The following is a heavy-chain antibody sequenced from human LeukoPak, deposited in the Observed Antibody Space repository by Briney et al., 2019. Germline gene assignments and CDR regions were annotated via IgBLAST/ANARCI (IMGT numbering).Heavy chain of an antibody. CDR2: IYYSGST. CDR1: GGSISSYY. J-gene: IGHJ3*02. D-gene: IGHD4-23*01. V-gene: IGHV4-59*01. CDR3: ARGGTAVITPYAFDI. Sequence: SETLSLTCTLSGGSISSYYWSWIRQPPGKGLEWIGYIYYSGSTNCNPSVKSRVAMSVDTSKKQFSLKLSSLTAADTAVYYCARGGTAVITPYAFDIWGQGTMVTVSS.